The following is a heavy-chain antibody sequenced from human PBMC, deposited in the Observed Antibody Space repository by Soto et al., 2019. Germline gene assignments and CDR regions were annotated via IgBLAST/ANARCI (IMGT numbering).Heavy chain of an antibody. D-gene: IGHD4-17*01. CDR1: GFTFSTYE. J-gene: IGHJ4*02. V-gene: IGHV3-48*03. CDR3: ARGASGDYGYYFDY. CDR2: ISRGVTTI. Sequence: EVPLVESGGGLVQPGGSLRLSCAASGFTFSTYEMHWVRQAPGKGLEWISYISRGVTTIYYADSVKGRFTISRDSTKNSLYLQMNSLRAEDTAVYYCARGASGDYGYYFDYWGQGTLVTVSS.